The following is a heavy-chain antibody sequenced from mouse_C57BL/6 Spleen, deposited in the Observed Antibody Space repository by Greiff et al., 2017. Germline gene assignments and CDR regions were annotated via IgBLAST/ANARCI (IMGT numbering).Heavy chain of an antibody. J-gene: IGHJ2*01. CDR1: GYTFTDYY. CDR2: INPNNGGT. Sequence: VQLQQSGPELVKPGASVKISCKASGYTFTDYYMNWVKQSHGKSLEWIGDINPNNGGTSYNQKFKGKATLTVDKSSRTAYMELRSLTSEDSAVYDCARGQPYGSDFDYWGQGTTLTVSS. D-gene: IGHD1-1*01. V-gene: IGHV1-26*01. CDR3: ARGQPYGSDFDY.